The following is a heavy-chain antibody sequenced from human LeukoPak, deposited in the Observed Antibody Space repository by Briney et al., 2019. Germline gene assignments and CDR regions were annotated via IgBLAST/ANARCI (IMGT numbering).Heavy chain of an antibody. Sequence: GGSLRLSCAASGFTFSSYSMNWVSQAPGKGLEWVSSISSSSSYIYYADSVKGRFTISRDNAKNSLYLQMNSLRAEDTAVYYCARGPGRSSSSLSVTYYYYYMDVWGKGTTVTVSS. CDR1: GFTFSSYS. CDR3: ARGPGRSSSSLSVTYYYYYMDV. CDR2: ISSSSSYI. V-gene: IGHV3-21*01. J-gene: IGHJ6*03. D-gene: IGHD6-6*01.